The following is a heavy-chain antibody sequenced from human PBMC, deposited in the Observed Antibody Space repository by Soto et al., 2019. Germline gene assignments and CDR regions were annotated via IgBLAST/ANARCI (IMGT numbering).Heavy chain of an antibody. D-gene: IGHD1-26*01. J-gene: IGHJ4*02. CDR2: INHSGGT. CDR3: AGLRWEQRWVFDY. V-gene: IGHV4-34*02. CDR1: GASFSGYY. Sequence: QVQLQQWGAGLLKPSETLSLTCAVYGASFSGYYWSWIRQPPVKGLEWIGEINHSGGTNYNPSLKSRVTITVDTSKNQFSLNLSAVTAADTAVFYCAGLRWEQRWVFDYWGQGTLVTGSS.